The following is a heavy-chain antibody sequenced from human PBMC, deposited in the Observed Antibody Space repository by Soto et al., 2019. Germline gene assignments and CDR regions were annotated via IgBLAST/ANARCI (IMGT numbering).Heavy chain of an antibody. Sequence: ASVKVSCKASGYTFSSFGINWVRQAPGQGLEWMAWISAYNGNTKYAQKLQGRVTTTTDTSTGTAYMELRSLGSDDTAVYYCARVRGRGFGGGRYGMDVWSQGTTVTVSS. J-gene: IGHJ6*02. CDR2: ISAYNGNT. V-gene: IGHV1-18*01. CDR3: ARVRGRGFGGGRYGMDV. CDR1: GYTFSSFG. D-gene: IGHD3-10*01.